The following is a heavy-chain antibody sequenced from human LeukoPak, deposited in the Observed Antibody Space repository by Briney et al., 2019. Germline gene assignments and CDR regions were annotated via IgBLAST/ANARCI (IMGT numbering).Heavy chain of an antibody. Sequence: GGSLRLSCAASGFTFSSYSMMWVRQAPGKGLEWVSYISSSSTTIHYADSVKGRFTISRDNAKNSLYLQMNSLRAEDTAVYYCARTVVTYYGGGYFGYWGQGTLVTVSS. J-gene: IGHJ4*02. V-gene: IGHV3-48*04. CDR3: ARTVVTYYGGGYFGY. D-gene: IGHD3-22*01. CDR2: ISSSSTTI. CDR1: GFTFSSYS.